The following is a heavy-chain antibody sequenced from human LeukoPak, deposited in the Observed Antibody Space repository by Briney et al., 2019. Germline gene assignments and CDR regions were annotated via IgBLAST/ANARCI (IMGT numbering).Heavy chain of an antibody. J-gene: IGHJ6*02. Sequence: SETLSLTCAVYGGSFSGYYWSWIRQPAGKGLEWIGRIYTSGSTNYNPSLKSRVTMSVDTSKNQFSLKLSSVTAADTAVYYCARDGRDCSSTSCYDPPVRYYGMDVWGQGTTVTVSS. CDR3: ARDGRDCSSTSCYDPPVRYYGMDV. V-gene: IGHV4-4*07. D-gene: IGHD2-2*01. CDR1: GGSFSGYY. CDR2: IYTSGST.